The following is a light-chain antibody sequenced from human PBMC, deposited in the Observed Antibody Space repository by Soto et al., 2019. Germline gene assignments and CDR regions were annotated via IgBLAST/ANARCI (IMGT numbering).Light chain of an antibody. J-gene: IGLJ7*01. Sequence: QSALTQPASVSGSPGQSITISCTGTSSDVGSYNLVSWYQQHPGKAPKLMLYEVSKRPSGVSNCFSGSKSRNTASLTIAGLQAEDEADYYCCSYAGSSTPVFGGGTQLTVL. CDR2: EVS. CDR1: SSDVGSYNL. V-gene: IGLV2-23*02. CDR3: CSYAGSSTPV.